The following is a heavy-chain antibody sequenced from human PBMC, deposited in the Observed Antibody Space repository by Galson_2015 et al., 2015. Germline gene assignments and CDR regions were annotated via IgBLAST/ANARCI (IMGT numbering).Heavy chain of an antibody. CDR2: INWNSGSI. D-gene: IGHD2-21*01. V-gene: IGHV3-9*01. J-gene: IGHJ4*02. CDR3: AKDIGEGAAVIGVDY. Sequence: SLRLSCAASGFNFDDYAMHWVRQAPGKGLEWVSRINWNSGSIGYADSVKGRFTISRDNAKNSLFLQMNSLRAEDKALYYCAKDIGEGAAVIGVDYWGQGTLVTVPS. CDR1: GFNFDDYA.